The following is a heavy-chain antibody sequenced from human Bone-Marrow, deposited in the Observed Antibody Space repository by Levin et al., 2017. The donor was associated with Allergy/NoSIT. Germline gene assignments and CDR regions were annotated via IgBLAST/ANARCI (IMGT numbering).Heavy chain of an antibody. Sequence: HPSETLSLTCAASDFTVRTNYVSWVRQASGKGLEWVSVIYGGNSTYYADSVKGRFTVSRDTSHNTVYLQMRSLRAEDTGVYYCATARVPTPGYFDSWGQGVLVTVSP. D-gene: IGHD3-10*01. V-gene: IGHV3-53*01. J-gene: IGHJ4*02. CDR1: DFTVRTNY. CDR3: ATARVPTPGYFDS. CDR2: IYGGNST.